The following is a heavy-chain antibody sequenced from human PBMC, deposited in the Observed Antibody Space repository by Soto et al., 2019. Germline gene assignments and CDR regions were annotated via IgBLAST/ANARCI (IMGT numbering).Heavy chain of an antibody. V-gene: IGHV1-3*01. CDR1: GYSFTSYA. J-gene: IGHJ6*02. CDR3: ASSYSNYALIDYYYYGMDV. D-gene: IGHD4-4*01. Sequence: ASVKVSCKASGYSFTSYAMHWVRQAPGQRLEWMGWINAGNGNTKYSQKFQGRVTITRDTSASTAYMELSSLRSEDTAVYYCASSYSNYALIDYYYYGMDVWGQGTTVTVSS. CDR2: INAGNGNT.